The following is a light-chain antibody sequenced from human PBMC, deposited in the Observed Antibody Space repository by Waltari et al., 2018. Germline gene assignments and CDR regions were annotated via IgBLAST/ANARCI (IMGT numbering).Light chain of an antibody. CDR3: MQTLQTPYT. Sequence: DIVMTQSPLSLPVTPVEPASISCRSSRALRHSNGINYLDWYLQKPGQSPQLLISLASDRASGVPDRFSGSGSGTDFTLEISRVEAEDVGIYYCMQTLQTPYTFGQGTKLEIK. CDR1: RALRHSNGINY. J-gene: IGKJ2*01. V-gene: IGKV2-28*01. CDR2: LAS.